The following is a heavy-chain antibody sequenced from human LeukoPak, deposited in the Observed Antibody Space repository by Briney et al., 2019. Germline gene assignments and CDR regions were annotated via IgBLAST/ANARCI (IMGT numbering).Heavy chain of an antibody. D-gene: IGHD3-22*01. Sequence: PSETLSLTCTVSGGSISSYYWSWIRQPPGKGLEWIGYIYYSGSTNYNPSLKSRVTISVDTSKNQFSLKLSSVTAADTAVYYCARVESSGYFRRGQGHVDYWGQGTLVTVSS. CDR2: IYYSGST. V-gene: IGHV4-59*12. J-gene: IGHJ4*02. CDR3: ARVESSGYFRRGQGHVDY. CDR1: GGSISSYY.